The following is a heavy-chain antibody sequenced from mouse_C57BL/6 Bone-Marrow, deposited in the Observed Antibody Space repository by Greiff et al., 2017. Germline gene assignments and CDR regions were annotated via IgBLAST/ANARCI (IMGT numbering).Heavy chain of an antibody. CDR3: ARRLTAGSFFDY. CDR2: IYPRSGNT. CDR1: GYTFTSYG. D-gene: IGHD1-1*01. Sequence: QVQLKESGAELARPGASVKLSCKASGYTFTSYGISWVKQRTGQGLEWIGEIYPRSGNTYYNEKFKGKATLTADKSSSTAYMELRSLTSEDSAVYFCARRLTAGSFFDYWGQGTTLTVSS. J-gene: IGHJ2*01. V-gene: IGHV1-81*01.